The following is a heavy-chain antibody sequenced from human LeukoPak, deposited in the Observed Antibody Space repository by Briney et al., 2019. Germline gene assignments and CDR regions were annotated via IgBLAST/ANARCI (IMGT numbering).Heavy chain of an antibody. Sequence: SVTLSLTCTVSGGSISSGSNYWRWIRQPPGKGLEWIGYIYYSGSTNYNPSLKSRVTISVDTSKNQFSLKLSSVTAADTAVYYCVRTNYDFWSGYYRDNWFDPWGQGTLVTVSS. D-gene: IGHD3-3*01. CDR2: IYYSGST. V-gene: IGHV4-61*01. CDR1: GGSISSGSNY. CDR3: VRTNYDFWSGYYRDNWFDP. J-gene: IGHJ5*02.